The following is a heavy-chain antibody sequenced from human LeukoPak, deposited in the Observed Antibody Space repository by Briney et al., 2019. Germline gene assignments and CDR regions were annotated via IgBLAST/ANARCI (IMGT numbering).Heavy chain of an antibody. Sequence: GGSLRLSCAASGFTFSSYSMNWVRQAPGKGLEWVSYISSRSNTIYYADSVKGRFTISRDNDKSSLFLQMNSLRAEDTAVYYCARSYYGDYASSGFDIWGQGTMVTVSS. D-gene: IGHD4-17*01. J-gene: IGHJ3*02. CDR3: ARSYYGDYASSGFDI. V-gene: IGHV3-48*01. CDR1: GFTFSSYS. CDR2: ISSRSNTI.